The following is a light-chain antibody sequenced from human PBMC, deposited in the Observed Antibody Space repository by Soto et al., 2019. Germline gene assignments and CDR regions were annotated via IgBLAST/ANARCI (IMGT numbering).Light chain of an antibody. J-gene: IGLJ3*02. V-gene: IGLV1-44*01. CDR1: SSNIGSNT. CDR2: SND. Sequence: QSVLPQSPSASGTPGQRGSISCSGSSSNIGSNTVSWYQHVPGTAPKLLIFSNDQRPSAVPGRFSGSKSGSSASLAISGLQSEDEAYYYCATWDDSINVVFGGGTKVTVL. CDR3: ATWDDSINVV.